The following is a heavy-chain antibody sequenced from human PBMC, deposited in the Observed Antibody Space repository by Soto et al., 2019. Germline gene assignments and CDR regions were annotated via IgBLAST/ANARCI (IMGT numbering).Heavy chain of an antibody. V-gene: IGHV3-33*01. CDR1: GFTFSSYG. CDR3: ARDVSVYYDSSGYSEDFDY. D-gene: IGHD3-22*01. Sequence: PGGSLRLSCAASGFTFSSYGMHWVRQSPGKGLEWVAVIWYDGSNKYYADSVKGRFTISRDNSKNTLYLQMNSLRAEDTAVYYCARDVSVYYDSSGYSEDFDYWGQGTLVTVSS. CDR2: IWYDGSNK. J-gene: IGHJ4*02.